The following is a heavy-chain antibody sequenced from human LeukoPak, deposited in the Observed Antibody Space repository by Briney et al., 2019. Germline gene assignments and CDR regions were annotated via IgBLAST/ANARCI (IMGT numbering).Heavy chain of an antibody. Sequence: PSETLSLTCTVSGGSISSGDYYWSWIRQPPGKGLEWIGYIYYSGSTYYNPSLKSRVTISVDTSKNQFSLKLSPVTAADTAVYYCARSTWAVAVGHWGQGTLVTVSS. J-gene: IGHJ4*02. CDR2: IYYSGST. D-gene: IGHD6-19*01. V-gene: IGHV4-30-4*01. CDR1: GGSISSGDYY. CDR3: ARSTWAVAVGH.